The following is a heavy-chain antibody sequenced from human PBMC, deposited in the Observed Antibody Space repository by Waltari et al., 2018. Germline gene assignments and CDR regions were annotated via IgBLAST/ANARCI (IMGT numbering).Heavy chain of an antibody. J-gene: IGHJ2*01. CDR3: ARWRSIAFWYFEL. CDR2: SYAVGDP. V-gene: IGHV3-66*02. Sequence: EVRLVESGGDLVRPGGSLRLSCTASGFDINYNYMTWVRQAPGKGLEGVSVSYAVGDPYYADSVKGRFTISRDTSKNEVFLQMNDVRAEDTAVYYCARWRSIAFWYFELWGRGTLVTVSS. CDR1: GFDINYNY. D-gene: IGHD3-3*02.